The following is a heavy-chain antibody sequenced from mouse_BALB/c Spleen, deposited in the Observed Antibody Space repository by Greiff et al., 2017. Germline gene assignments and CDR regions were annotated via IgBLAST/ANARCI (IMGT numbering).Heavy chain of an antibody. V-gene: IGHV2-9*02. D-gene: IGHD2-4*01. CDR1: GFSLTSYG. J-gene: IGHJ4*01. CDR2: IWAGGST. Sequence: QVQLKQSGPGLVAPSQSLSITCTVSGFSLTSYGVHWVRQPPGKGLEWLGVIWAGGSTNYNSALMSRLSISKDNSKSQVFLKMNSLQTDDTAMYYCARESLYDYDVYAMDYWGQGTSVTVSS. CDR3: ARESLYDYDVYAMDY.